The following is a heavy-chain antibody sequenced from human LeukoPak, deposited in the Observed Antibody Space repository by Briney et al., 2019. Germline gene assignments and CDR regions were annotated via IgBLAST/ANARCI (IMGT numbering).Heavy chain of an antibody. CDR2: INPNSGGP. Sequence: ASVKVSCKASGYTFTGYYMHWVRQAPGQGLEWMGWINPNSGGPNYAQKFQGRVTMTRDTSISTAYMEMSRLRSDDTAVYYCARDVSAGGTNWFDPWGQGTLVTVSS. CDR3: ARDVSAGGTNWFDP. J-gene: IGHJ5*02. V-gene: IGHV1-2*02. D-gene: IGHD3-16*01. CDR1: GYTFTGYY.